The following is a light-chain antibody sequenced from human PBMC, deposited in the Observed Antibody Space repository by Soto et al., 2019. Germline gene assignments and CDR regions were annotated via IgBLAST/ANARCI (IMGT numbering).Light chain of an antibody. Sequence: EIVMTQSPATLSLSPGERATLSCRASQSVGRFLAWYRQKPGQAPRLLIYEASNRATGIPARFSGSGSGTEFTLTISSLQSEDFAVYYCQQYNNWPPWTFGQGTKVDIK. CDR3: QQYNNWPPWT. J-gene: IGKJ1*01. CDR2: EAS. V-gene: IGKV3D-15*01. CDR1: QSVGRF.